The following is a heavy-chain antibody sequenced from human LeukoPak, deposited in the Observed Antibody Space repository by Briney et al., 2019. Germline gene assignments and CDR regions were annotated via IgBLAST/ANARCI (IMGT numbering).Heavy chain of an antibody. Sequence: SETLSLTCTVSGDSMSSYHWSWIRQPAGKGLEWIGRLSRGMTDYNPSLKSRVSMSLDTSKNHFSLELTSVTAADTAVYFCVSDNSPYYFDFWGPGSLVTVSS. CDR3: VSDNSPYYFDF. D-gene: IGHD1-14*01. CDR1: GDSMSSYH. J-gene: IGHJ4*02. CDR2: LSRGMT. V-gene: IGHV4-4*07.